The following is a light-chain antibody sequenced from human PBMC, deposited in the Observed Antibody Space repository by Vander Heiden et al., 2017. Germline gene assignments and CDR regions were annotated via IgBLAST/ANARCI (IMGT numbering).Light chain of an antibody. Sequence: DIVLTNSPDSLAVSLCQRATISCKSRHSVLSSSNNNNYLTWFQQKPGKPPKLLIYCASTRESGVPDRFSGSGSGTDFTLTISSLQAEDVAVYYCQQYYNIPRTFGQGTQVEIK. CDR3: QQYYNIPRT. V-gene: IGKV4-1*01. CDR2: CAS. J-gene: IGKJ1*01. CDR1: HSVLSSSNNNNY.